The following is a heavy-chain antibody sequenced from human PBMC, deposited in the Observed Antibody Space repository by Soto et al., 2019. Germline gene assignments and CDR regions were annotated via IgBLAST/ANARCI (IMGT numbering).Heavy chain of an antibody. CDR2: IYYSGTI. V-gene: IGHV4-39*01. J-gene: IGHJ3*02. D-gene: IGHD2-2*01. CDR3: ARASLAPAAVHDAFDM. CDR1: SGSISGSSFY. Sequence: QLQLQGSGPGLVKPSETLSLTCSVCSGSISGSSFYWAWIRQPPGKGLEWIGSIYYSGTIYYNPSLKSRVTISADTSKNEFSLRLSSVTAADTAVYYCARASLAPAAVHDAFDMWGQGTMVTVSS.